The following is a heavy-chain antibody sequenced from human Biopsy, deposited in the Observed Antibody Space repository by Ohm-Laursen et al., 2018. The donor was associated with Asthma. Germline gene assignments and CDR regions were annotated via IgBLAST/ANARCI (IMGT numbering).Heavy chain of an antibody. CDR2: INHSGST. V-gene: IGHV4-34*01. J-gene: IGHJ5*02. D-gene: IGHD6-13*01. CDR1: GGSFSGYY. CDR3: ARGQKSAGDRWFDP. Sequence: TLSLTCAVYGGSFSGYYWSWIRQPPGKGLEWIGEINHSGSTNYNPSLKSRVTISVDTSKNQFSLKLSSVTAADTAVYYCARGQKSAGDRWFDPWGQGTLVTVSS.